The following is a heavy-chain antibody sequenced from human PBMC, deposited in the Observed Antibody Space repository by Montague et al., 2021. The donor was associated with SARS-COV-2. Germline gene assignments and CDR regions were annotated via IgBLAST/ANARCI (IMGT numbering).Heavy chain of an antibody. Sequence: SETLSLTCSVSGGSTSNYYRTWIRQSPGKGLQWIGYIFYTGSTKFNPSLKSRVSMSLDTSKNHFSLRLSAVTAADTAVYYCARFLGFCSGANCYSSGMDVWGQGTTVTVSS. V-gene: IGHV4-59*01. CDR3: ARFLGFCSGANCYSSGMDV. J-gene: IGHJ6*02. D-gene: IGHD2-15*01. CDR2: IFYTGST. CDR1: GGSTSNYY.